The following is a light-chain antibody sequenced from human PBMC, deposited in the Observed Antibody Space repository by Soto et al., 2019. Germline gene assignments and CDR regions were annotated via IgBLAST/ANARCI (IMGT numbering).Light chain of an antibody. CDR2: GNR. V-gene: IGLV1-40*01. CDR1: SSNLGAGYD. J-gene: IGLJ3*02. Sequence: QAVVTQPPSVSGAPGQRVTLSCTGNSSNLGAGYDVHWYQQLPGAAPKLVIFGNRNRPSGVPERFSGSKSGTSASLAITGLQAEDQADCYCQAYDYSLTASVFGGGTKLTVL. CDR3: QAYDYSLTASV.